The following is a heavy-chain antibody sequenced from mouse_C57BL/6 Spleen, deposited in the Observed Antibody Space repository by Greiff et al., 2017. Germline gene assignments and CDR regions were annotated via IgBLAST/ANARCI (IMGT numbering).Heavy chain of an antibody. V-gene: IGHV7-3*01. CDR2: IRNKANGYTT. CDR1: GFTFTDYY. Sequence: VQLKESGGGLVQPGGSLSLSCAASGFTFTDYYMSWVRQPPGKALEWLGFIRNKANGYTTEYSASVKGRFTISRDNSQSILYLQMNALRAEDSATYYCARYKGYFDVWGTETTDTISS. J-gene: IGHJ1*03. CDR3: ARYKGYFDV.